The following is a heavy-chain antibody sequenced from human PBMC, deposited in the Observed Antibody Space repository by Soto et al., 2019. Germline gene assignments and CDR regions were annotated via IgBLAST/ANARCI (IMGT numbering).Heavy chain of an antibody. Sequence: PAGCLRLSCASSGFTFSSYAISWVRQAPGKGLEWVSSISGSGGSTYYADSVKGRFIISRDNSKSTLYLQMNSLRAEDTAVYYCATGTFNFDSWGQGTLVTFAS. CDR3: ATGTFNFDS. CDR2: ISGSGGST. J-gene: IGHJ4*02. V-gene: IGHV3-23*01. CDR1: GFTFSSYA.